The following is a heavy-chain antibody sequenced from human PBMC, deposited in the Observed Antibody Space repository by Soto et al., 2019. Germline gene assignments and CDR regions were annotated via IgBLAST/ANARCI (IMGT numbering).Heavy chain of an antibody. CDR2: ILPVFGMV. Sequence: QVQLAQSGVEVKKPGSSVKVSCQTSRGTFNTSPISWVRQAPGQGLEWLGDILPVFGMVQYAQQLQDRLNLPAHESTTRVCMDFIRLTPEDTAVYFCATPHLWGRQYDYRSPPTASLYHSGLGVWGQGTTVIVSS. J-gene: IGHJ6*02. CDR3: ATPHLWGRQYDYRSPPTASLYHSGLGV. V-gene: IGHV1-69*01. CDR1: RGTFNTSP. D-gene: IGHD3-16*01.